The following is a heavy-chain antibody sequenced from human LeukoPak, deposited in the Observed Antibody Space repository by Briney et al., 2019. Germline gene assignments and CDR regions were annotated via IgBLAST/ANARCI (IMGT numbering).Heavy chain of an antibody. CDR2: ISGSGGST. V-gene: IGHV3-23*01. J-gene: IGHJ4*02. CDR1: GFTFSSYA. D-gene: IGHD3-3*01. Sequence: GGSLRLSCAASGFTFSSYAMSWVRQAPGKGLEWVSAISGSGGSTYYADSVKGRFTISRDNSKNTLYLQLNSLRAEDTAVYYCAKEAPYYDFWSGYHYPYYFDYWGQGTLVTVSS. CDR3: AKEAPYYDFWSGYHYPYYFDY.